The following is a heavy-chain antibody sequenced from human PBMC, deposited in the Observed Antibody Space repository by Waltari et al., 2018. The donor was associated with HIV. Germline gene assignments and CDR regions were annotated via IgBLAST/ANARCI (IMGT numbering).Heavy chain of an antibody. D-gene: IGHD2-2*02. CDR3: ARDAIPKGVFFQH. CDR2: ITPLYGIA. Sequence: QVQLVQSGAEVKQSGSSVKVSCTASGGPFSHNAFSWVRQAPGQAPEWMGGITPLYGIANYAQVFQGRVTITADESTTTLFMELSSLRSDDTAVYYCARDAIPKGVFFQHWGQGTLLVVSS. J-gene: IGHJ1*01. V-gene: IGHV1-69*01. CDR1: GGPFSHNA.